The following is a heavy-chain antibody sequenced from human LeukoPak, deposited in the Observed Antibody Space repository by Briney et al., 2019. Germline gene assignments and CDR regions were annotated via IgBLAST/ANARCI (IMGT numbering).Heavy chain of an antibody. CDR2: ISAYNGNT. Sequence: GASVKVSCKASGYTFTSYGISWVRQAPGQGLEWMGWISAYNGNTNYAQKLQGRVTMTTDTSTSTAYMELRSLRSDDTAVYYCARDRDYYGSGSYAYWGQGTLVTVSS. V-gene: IGHV1-18*01. CDR1: GYTFTSYG. CDR3: ARDRDYYGSGSYAY. D-gene: IGHD3-10*01. J-gene: IGHJ4*02.